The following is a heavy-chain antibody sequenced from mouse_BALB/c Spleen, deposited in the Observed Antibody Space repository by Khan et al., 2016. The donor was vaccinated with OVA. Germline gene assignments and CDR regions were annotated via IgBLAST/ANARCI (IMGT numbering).Heavy chain of an antibody. J-gene: IGHJ2*01. V-gene: IGHV1-84*02. D-gene: IGHD2-1*01. Sequence: LVESGPELVKPGASVKISCKTSGYTFTDFYMNWVRQKPGQGLESIGWIYPGSGNTKYNEKFKGKATLTVDTSSNTAYMQVSGLTSEDTAVYFCARSSFYPYYFDYWGQGTTLTVSS. CDR2: IYPGSGNT. CDR1: GYTFTDFY. CDR3: ARSSFYPYYFDY.